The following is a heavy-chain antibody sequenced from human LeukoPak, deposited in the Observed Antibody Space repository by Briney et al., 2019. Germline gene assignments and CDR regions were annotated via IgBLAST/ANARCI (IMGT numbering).Heavy chain of an antibody. J-gene: IGHJ4*02. V-gene: IGHV4-34*01. CDR1: GGSFSGYY. CDR2: INHSGST. CDR3: ARDLQGSLDY. Sequence: PSETLSLTCAVYGGSFSGYYWSWIRQPPGKGLEWIGEINHSGSTNYNPSLKSRVTISVDTSKNQFSLKLSSVTAADTAVYYCARDLQGSLDYWGQGILVTVSS.